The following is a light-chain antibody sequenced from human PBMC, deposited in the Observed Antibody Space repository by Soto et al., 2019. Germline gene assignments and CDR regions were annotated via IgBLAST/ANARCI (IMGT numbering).Light chain of an antibody. CDR3: ETWDTNVVV. CDR1: SGHSTYI. J-gene: IGLJ2*01. V-gene: IGLV4-60*02. Sequence: QSVLTQSSSASASLGSSVKLTCTLSSGHSTYIIAWHQQQPGKAPRYLMKLEGSGSYNKGSGIPDRFSGSSSGADRYLTISILQFEDEVDYYCETWDTNVVVFGGGTKLTVL. CDR2: LEGSGSY.